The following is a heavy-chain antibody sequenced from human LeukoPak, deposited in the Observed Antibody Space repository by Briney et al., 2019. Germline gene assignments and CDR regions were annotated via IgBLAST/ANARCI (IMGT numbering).Heavy chain of an antibody. J-gene: IGHJ3*02. V-gene: IGHV3-23*01. CDR3: AKDLPATWAFDI. D-gene: IGHD2-2*01. CDR2: ISASGDKT. Sequence: GGSLRLSCAASGFTFSNYAMSWIRQDPEKGLEWVSTISASGDKTYYADSVRGRFTISRDNSKNTLYLQVNSLRAKDTAVYYCAKDLPATWAFDIWGRGTRVTVSS. CDR1: GFTFSNYA.